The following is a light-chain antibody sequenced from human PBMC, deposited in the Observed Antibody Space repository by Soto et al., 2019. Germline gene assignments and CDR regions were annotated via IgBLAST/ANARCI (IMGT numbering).Light chain of an antibody. V-gene: IGLV1-44*01. CDR3: AVWDGSLNAWV. Sequence: QSVLTQPPSASATPGQGVTISCSGSSSNIGRDAVTWYQQLPGSAPKLLIYNNDQRPSGVPDRFSGSRSGTSASLAISGLQSEYEADYHCAVWDGSLNAWVFGGGTKLPVL. J-gene: IGLJ3*02. CDR1: SSNIGRDA. CDR2: NND.